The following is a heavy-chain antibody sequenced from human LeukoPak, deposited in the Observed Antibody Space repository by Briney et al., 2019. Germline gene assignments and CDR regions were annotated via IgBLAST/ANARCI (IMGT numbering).Heavy chain of an antibody. D-gene: IGHD3-10*01. CDR1: GSSISNYY. J-gene: IGHJ5*02. CDR2: IYYSGST. Sequence: SETLSLTCSVSGSSISNYYWSWIRQSPGKGLEWIGSIYYSGSTYYNPSLKSRVTISVDTSKNQFSLKLSSVTAADTAVYYCARPVTDYYGSGSYRSWFDPWGQGTLVTVSS. V-gene: IGHV4-59*05. CDR3: ARPVTDYYGSGSYRSWFDP.